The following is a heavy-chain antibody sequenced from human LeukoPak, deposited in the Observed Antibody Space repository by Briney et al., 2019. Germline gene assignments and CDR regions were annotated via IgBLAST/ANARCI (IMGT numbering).Heavy chain of an antibody. CDR2: IYYSGST. CDR3: ASPYGSGPDAFDI. D-gene: IGHD3-10*01. Sequence: SETLSLACTVSGGSISSGSYYWGWIRQPPGKGLEWIGSIYYSGSTYYNPSLKSRVTISVDTSKNQFSLKLSSVTAADTAIYYCASPYGSGPDAFDIWGQGTMVTVSS. J-gene: IGHJ3*02. V-gene: IGHV4-39*07. CDR1: GGSISSGSYY.